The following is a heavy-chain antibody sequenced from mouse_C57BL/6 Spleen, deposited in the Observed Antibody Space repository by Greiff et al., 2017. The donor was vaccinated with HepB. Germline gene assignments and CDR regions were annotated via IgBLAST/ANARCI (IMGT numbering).Heavy chain of an antibody. CDR2: IDPSDSYT. CDR3: ARGGTTVVPYYAMDY. CDR1: GYTFTSYW. Sequence: QVQLQQPGAELVMPGASVKLSCKASGYTFTSYWMHWVKQRPGQGLEWIGEIDPSDSYTNYNQKFKGKSTLTVDKSSSTAYMQLSSLTSEDSAVYYCARGGTTVVPYYAMDYWGQGTSVTVSS. D-gene: IGHD1-1*01. V-gene: IGHV1-69*01. J-gene: IGHJ4*01.